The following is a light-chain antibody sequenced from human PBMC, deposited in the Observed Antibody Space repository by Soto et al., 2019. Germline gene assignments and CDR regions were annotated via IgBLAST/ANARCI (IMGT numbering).Light chain of an antibody. CDR3: TQASQFPRT. V-gene: IGKV2-24*01. CDR1: QSLVRSDGNTY. CDR2: KIS. Sequence: DIVMTQTPLSSPVTLGQPASISCRSSQSLVRSDGNTYLSWLQQRPGQPPRVLIYKISNRFSGVPDRLRVSGSYKYFTLTISRVEAEDVGIDYCTQASQFPRTVGQGTKVDI. J-gene: IGKJ1*01.